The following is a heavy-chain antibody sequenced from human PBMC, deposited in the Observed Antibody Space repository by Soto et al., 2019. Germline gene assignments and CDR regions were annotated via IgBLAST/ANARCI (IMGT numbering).Heavy chain of an antibody. V-gene: IGHV1-69*06. CDR1: GGTFGSYA. CDR2: VIPIFGTP. CDR3: AKIRWTISLQDEDAI. Sequence: QVQLVQSGAEVKKPGSSVKVSCKSSGGTFGSYAISWVRQAPGQGLEWMGAVIPIFGTPHYAQKFHGRVTITVDNPTSTAYLELSSLKAADTAVYYCAKIRWTISLQDEDAICGQGTLVTVSS. J-gene: IGHJ4*02. D-gene: IGHD2-15*01.